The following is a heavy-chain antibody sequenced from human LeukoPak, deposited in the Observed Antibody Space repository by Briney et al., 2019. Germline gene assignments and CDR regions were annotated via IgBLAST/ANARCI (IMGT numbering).Heavy chain of an antibody. Sequence: AGGSLRLSCAASGLTFSNYAMNWVRQAPGKGLEWVSTISGGGDGTYYADSVKGRFTISRDNSRNTLYLQMNFLGVEDTAVYYCANSDFYVSGKYAGLDYWGQGTLVTVSS. CDR1: GLTFSNYA. CDR3: ANSDFYVSGKYAGLDY. CDR2: ISGGGDGT. D-gene: IGHD3-10*01. V-gene: IGHV3-23*01. J-gene: IGHJ4*02.